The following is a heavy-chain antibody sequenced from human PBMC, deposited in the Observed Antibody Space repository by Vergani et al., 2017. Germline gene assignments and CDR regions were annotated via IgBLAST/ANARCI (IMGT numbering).Heavy chain of an antibody. J-gene: IGHJ6*02. Sequence: EVQLVESGGGLVKPGGSLRLSCAASGFTFSSYSMNWVRQAPGKGLEWVSSISSSSSYIYYADSVKGRFTISRDNAKNSLYLQMNSLRAEDTAVYYCARRSSSHPLFYGMDVWGQGTTVTVSS. D-gene: IGHD6-13*01. V-gene: IGHV3-21*01. CDR3: ARRSSSHPLFYGMDV. CDR1: GFTFSSYS. CDR2: ISSSSSYI.